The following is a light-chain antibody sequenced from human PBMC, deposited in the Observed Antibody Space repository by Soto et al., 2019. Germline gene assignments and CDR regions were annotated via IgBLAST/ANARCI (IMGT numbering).Light chain of an antibody. CDR2: GAS. Sequence: EIVLTQSPGTLSLSPGERATLSCRASQSVSSSYLAWYQQKPGQAPRLLIYGASSRDTGIPDRFSGSGSGTDFTLTISRLEPEDFAVYYCQQYGSSSWTFGRGTKVEIK. CDR3: QQYGSSSWT. V-gene: IGKV3-20*01. CDR1: QSVSSSY. J-gene: IGKJ1*01.